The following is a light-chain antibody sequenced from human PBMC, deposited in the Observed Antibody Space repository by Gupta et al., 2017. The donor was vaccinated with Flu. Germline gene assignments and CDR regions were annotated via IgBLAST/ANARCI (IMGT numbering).Light chain of an antibody. Sequence: EIVMTQSPDTLSVSPGERATLSCRASQSISSNLAWYKHKPGLAPRLLSYGASTRATGIADRFSGSGSGTEFTLTIRSLESEDFALYYCQQYDEWPPITFGQGTRVEIK. CDR2: GAS. CDR3: QQYDEWPPIT. J-gene: IGKJ5*01. CDR1: QSISSN. V-gene: IGKV3-15*01.